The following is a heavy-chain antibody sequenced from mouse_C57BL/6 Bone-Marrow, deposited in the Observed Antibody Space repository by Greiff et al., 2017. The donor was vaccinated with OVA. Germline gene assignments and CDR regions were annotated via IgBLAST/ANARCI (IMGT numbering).Heavy chain of an antibody. D-gene: IGHD1-1*01. CDR3: ARGSYGSSAWFAY. Sequence: QVQLQQSGSELRSPGSSVKLSCKDFDSEVFPIAYMSWVRQKPGHGFEWIGGILPSIGRTIYGEKFEDKATLDADTLSNTAYLELNSLTSEDSAIYYCARGSYGSSAWFAYWGQGTLVTVSA. CDR1: DSEVFPIAY. CDR2: ILPSIGRT. J-gene: IGHJ3*01. V-gene: IGHV15-2*01.